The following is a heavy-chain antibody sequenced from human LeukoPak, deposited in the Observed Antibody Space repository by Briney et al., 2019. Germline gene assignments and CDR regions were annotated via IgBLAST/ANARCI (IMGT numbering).Heavy chain of an antibody. V-gene: IGHV3-7*01. CDR2: IKRDGSVI. CDR1: GFIFSKYW. Sequence: GGSLRLSCAASGFIFSKYWMTWVRQAPGKGLEWVANIKRDGSVIHYVDSVKGRFTISRDNAKNSLFLQMDSLRAEDTAVYYCARGGLGATRITIFGVVLNDAFDIWGQGTMVTVSS. D-gene: IGHD3-3*01. CDR3: ARGGLGATRITIFGVVLNDAFDI. J-gene: IGHJ3*02.